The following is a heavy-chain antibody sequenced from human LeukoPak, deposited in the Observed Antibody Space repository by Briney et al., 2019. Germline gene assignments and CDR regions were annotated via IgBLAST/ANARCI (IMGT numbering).Heavy chain of an antibody. D-gene: IGHD1-26*01. V-gene: IGHV1-2*02. Sequence: ASVKVSFKASGYTFTIYYMHWVRQAPGQGLEWMGWINPNSGGTNYAQKFPGRVTMTRDTAISTAYMELSRLRSDDTAVYYCARERIVGATPSFDYWGQGTLVTVSS. CDR3: ARERIVGATPSFDY. CDR1: GYTFTIYY. CDR2: INPNSGGT. J-gene: IGHJ4*02.